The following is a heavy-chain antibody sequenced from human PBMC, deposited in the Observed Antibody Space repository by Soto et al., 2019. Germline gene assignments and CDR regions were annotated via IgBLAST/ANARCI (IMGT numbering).Heavy chain of an antibody. V-gene: IGHV3-7*01. CDR2: IKEDGSEK. CDR3: ARDFGGRGMDA. D-gene: IGHD3-10*01. J-gene: IGHJ6*02. CDR1: GFTFSSYW. Sequence: HPGGSLRLSCAASGFTFSSYWMTWVRQAPGKGLEWVANIKEDGSEKYYVDSVKGRFTISRDKAENSLYLQMNSLRAEDTAVYYCARDFGGRGMDAWGQGTKVTVSS.